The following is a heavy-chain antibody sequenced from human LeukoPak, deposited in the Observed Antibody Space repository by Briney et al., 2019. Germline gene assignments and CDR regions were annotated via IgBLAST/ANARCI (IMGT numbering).Heavy chain of an antibody. CDR1: GGTFSSYA. CDR3: ARDVFQARNWNYVGAAFYI. J-gene: IGHJ3*02. D-gene: IGHD1-7*01. Sequence: GASVKVSCKASGGTFSSYAISWVRQAPGQGLEWMGGIIPIFGTANYAQKFQGRVTITADESTSTTYMELRRLRSEDTAVYYCARDVFQARNWNYVGAAFYIWGQGKMVTVSS. V-gene: IGHV1-69*01. CDR2: IIPIFGTA.